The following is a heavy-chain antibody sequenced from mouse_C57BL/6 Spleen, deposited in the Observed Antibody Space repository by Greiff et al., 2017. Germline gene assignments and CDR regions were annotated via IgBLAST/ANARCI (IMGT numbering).Heavy chain of an antibody. J-gene: IGHJ2*01. CDR2: IYPGSGNT. V-gene: IGHV1-76*01. CDR1: GYTFTDYY. CDR3: ASGAGHFDY. Sequence: VKLVESGAELVRPGASVKLSCKASGYTFTDYYINWVKQRPGQGLEWIARIYPGSGNTYYNEKFKGKATLTAEKSSSTAYMQLSSLTSDDSAVYFCASGAGHFDYWGQGTTLTVSS.